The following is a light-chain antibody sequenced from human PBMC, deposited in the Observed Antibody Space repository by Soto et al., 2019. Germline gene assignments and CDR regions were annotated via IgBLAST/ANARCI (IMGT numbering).Light chain of an antibody. CDR1: SSDVGAYNY. J-gene: IGLJ2*01. CDR2: DVT. CDR3: CSYAGSNTLL. V-gene: IGLV2-11*01. Sequence: QSALTQPRSVSGSPGQSVTISCTGTSSDVGAYNYVSWYQQHPSKAPKVIIYDVTKRPSGVPDRFSGSKSDNTASLTISGLQAEDEADYYCCSYAGSNTLLFGGGTQLTVL.